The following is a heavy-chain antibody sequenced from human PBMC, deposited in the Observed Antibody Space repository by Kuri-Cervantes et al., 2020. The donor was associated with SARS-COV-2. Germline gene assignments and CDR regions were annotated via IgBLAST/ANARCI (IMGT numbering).Heavy chain of an antibody. D-gene: IGHD6-13*01. CDR1: GFTFSSYW. V-gene: IGHV3-7*01. J-gene: IGHJ6*03. Sequence: GGSLRLSCAASGFTFSSYWMSWVRQAPGKGLEWVANIKQDGSEKYYVDSVKGRFTISRDNAKNSLYLQMNSLRAEDTAVYYCARFSGSSSWYPGRYYYYMDVRGKGTTVTVSS. CDR2: IKQDGSEK. CDR3: ARFSGSSSWYPGRYYYYMDV.